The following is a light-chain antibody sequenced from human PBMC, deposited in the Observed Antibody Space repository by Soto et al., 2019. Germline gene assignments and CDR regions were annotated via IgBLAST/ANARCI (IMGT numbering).Light chain of an antibody. Sequence: ESVLTQSPGTMSLSPGERATLSCRASQSVSSSYLAWYQQKPGQAPRLLIHGASSRATGIPDRFSGSESGTDFILTISRLEPEDFAVYYCQQYGNSPWTFGQGTKVEIK. CDR1: QSVSSSY. CDR2: GAS. CDR3: QQYGNSPWT. V-gene: IGKV3-20*01. J-gene: IGKJ1*01.